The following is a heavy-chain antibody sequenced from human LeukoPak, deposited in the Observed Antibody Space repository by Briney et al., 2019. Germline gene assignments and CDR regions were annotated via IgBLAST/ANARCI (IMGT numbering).Heavy chain of an antibody. D-gene: IGHD3-22*01. CDR2: IYYSGST. V-gene: IGHV4-39*01. CDR1: GGSISSSSYY. J-gene: IGHJ4*02. Sequence: PSETLSLTCTVSGGSISSSSYYWGWIRQPPGKGLEWIGSIYYSGSTHYNPSLKSRVTISVDTSKNQFSLKLSSVTAADTAVYYCARVGYDSNRGVERFDYWGQGTLVTVSS. CDR3: ARVGYDSNRGVERFDY.